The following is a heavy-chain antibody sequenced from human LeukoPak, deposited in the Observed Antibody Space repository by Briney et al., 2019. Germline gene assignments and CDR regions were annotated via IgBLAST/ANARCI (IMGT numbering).Heavy chain of an antibody. CDR1: GFTFSSYS. Sequence: GGSLRLSCAASGFTFSSYSMNWVRQAPGKGLEWVSYISSSSSTMYYEDSVKGRFTISRDNAKNSLYLQMNSLRAEDTAVYYCARDRWLDNAGRRPMREGGYPPKYWGQGTLVTVSS. V-gene: IGHV3-48*01. CDR2: ISSSSSTM. J-gene: IGHJ4*02. D-gene: IGHD5-24*01. CDR3: ARDRWLDNAGRRPMREGGYPPKY.